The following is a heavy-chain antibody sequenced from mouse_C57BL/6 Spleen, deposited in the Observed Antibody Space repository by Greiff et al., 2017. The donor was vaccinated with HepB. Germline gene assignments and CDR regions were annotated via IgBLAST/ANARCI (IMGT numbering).Heavy chain of an antibody. CDR3: ARLVYSNYAFAY. CDR2: IYPGDGDT. Sequence: QVQLKQSGAELVKPGASVKISCKASGYAFSSYWMNWVKQRPGKGLEWIGQIYPGDGDTNYNGKFKGKATLTADKSSSTAYMQLSSLTSEDSAVYFCARLVYSNYAFAYWGQGTLVTVSA. J-gene: IGHJ3*01. V-gene: IGHV1-80*01. D-gene: IGHD2-5*01. CDR1: GYAFSSYW.